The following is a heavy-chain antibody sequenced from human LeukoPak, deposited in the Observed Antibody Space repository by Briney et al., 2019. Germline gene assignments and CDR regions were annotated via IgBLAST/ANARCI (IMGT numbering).Heavy chain of an antibody. V-gene: IGHV1-69*04. J-gene: IGHJ6*02. CDR3: ARDRYGDYFGYYYGMDV. Sequence: SVKVSCKASGGTFSGYAISWVRLAPGQGLEWMGRIIPILGIANYAQKFQGRVTITADKSTSTAYMELSSLRSEDTAVYYCARDRYGDYFGYYYGMDVWGQGTTVTVSS. D-gene: IGHD4-17*01. CDR2: IIPILGIA. CDR1: GGTFSGYA.